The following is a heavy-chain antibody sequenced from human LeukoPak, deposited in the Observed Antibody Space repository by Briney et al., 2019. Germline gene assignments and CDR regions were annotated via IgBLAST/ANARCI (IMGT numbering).Heavy chain of an antibody. D-gene: IGHD3-22*01. CDR1: GFXXSXYA. J-gene: IGHJ4*02. Sequence: GGSLRLSCAASGFXXSXYAMXWVXXXPGXXXXXXSXITASGGSTYYADSMEGRFTISRDNSKNTLSLQMNSLRAEDTAVYYCAKGVGGYKIFEYWGQGTLVTVAS. CDR2: ITASGGST. CDR3: AKGVGGYKIFEY. V-gene: IGHV3-23*01.